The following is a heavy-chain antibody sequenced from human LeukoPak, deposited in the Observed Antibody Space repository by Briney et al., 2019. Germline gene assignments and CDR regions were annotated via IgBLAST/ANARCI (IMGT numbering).Heavy chain of an antibody. V-gene: IGHV3-30*02. CDR1: VFTFSCYG. CDR2: IRYDGSNK. Sequence: GGSLRLSCAASVFTFSCYGMHWVRQAPGKGLEWVAFIRYDGSNKYYADSVKGRFTISRDNSKNTLYLQMNSLRAEDTAVYYCAKKRGYDFWSGYYLFDYWGQGTLVTVSS. J-gene: IGHJ4*02. D-gene: IGHD3-3*01. CDR3: AKKRGYDFWSGYYLFDY.